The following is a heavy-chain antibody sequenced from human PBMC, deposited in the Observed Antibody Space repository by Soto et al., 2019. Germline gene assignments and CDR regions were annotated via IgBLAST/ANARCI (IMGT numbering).Heavy chain of an antibody. J-gene: IGHJ4*02. D-gene: IGHD3-9*01. CDR2: IYYSGST. CDR3: ARSPRYFDWISPFDY. Sequence: SETLSLTCTVSGGSISSYYWSWIRQPPGKGLEWIGYIYYSGSTNYNPSLKSRVTISVDTSKNQFSLKLSSVTAADTAVYYCARSPRYFDWISPFDYWGQGTLVTVSS. V-gene: IGHV4-59*08. CDR1: GGSISSYY.